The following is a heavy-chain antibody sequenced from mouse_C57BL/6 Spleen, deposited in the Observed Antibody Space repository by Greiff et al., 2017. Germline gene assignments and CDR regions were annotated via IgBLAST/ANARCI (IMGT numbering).Heavy chain of an antibody. J-gene: IGHJ2*01. CDR3: ARGATDFDY. CDR1: GYAFSSSW. Sequence: QVQLQQSGPELVKPGASVKISCKASGYAFSSSWMNWVKQRPGKGLEWIGRIYPGDGDTNYNGKFKGKATLTADKSSSTAYMQLSSLTSEDSAVYFFARGATDFDYWGQGTTLTVSS. V-gene: IGHV1-82*01. CDR2: IYPGDGDT.